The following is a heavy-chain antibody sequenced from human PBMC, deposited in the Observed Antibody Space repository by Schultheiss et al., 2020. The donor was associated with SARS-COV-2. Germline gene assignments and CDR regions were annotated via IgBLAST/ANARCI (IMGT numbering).Heavy chain of an antibody. D-gene: IGHD3-22*01. J-gene: IGHJ3*02. CDR1: GYSFTSYW. CDR3: ARLGEYYDSSAGDAFDI. Sequence: GESLKISCKGSGYSFTSYWIGWVRQMPGKGLEWMGIIYPGDSDTRYSPSFQGQVTISADMSISTANLQWSSLKASDTAMYYCARLGEYYDSSAGDAFDIWGQGTMVTVSS. CDR2: IYPGDSDT. V-gene: IGHV5-51*01.